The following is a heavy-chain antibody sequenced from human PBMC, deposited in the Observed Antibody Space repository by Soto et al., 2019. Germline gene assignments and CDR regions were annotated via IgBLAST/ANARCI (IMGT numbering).Heavy chain of an antibody. CDR2: IYYSGST. J-gene: IGHJ4*02. D-gene: IGHD3-10*01. CDR3: AGYSMVRGVTKFDY. CDR1: GGSISSYY. Sequence: PSETLSLTCTVSGGSISSYYWSWIRQPPGKGLEWIGYIYYSGSTNYNPSLKSRVTISVDTSKNQFSLKLSSVTAADTAVYYCAGYSMVRGVTKFDYWGQGTLVTVSS. V-gene: IGHV4-59*08.